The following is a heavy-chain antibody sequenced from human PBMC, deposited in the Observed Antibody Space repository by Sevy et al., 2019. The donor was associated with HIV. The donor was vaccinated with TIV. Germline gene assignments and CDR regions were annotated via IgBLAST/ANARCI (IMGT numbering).Heavy chain of an antibody. J-gene: IGHJ4*02. CDR3: ARDLDDNSGYYYGAIDY. Sequence: GGSLRLSCAASGFTFSSYEMNWVRQAPGKGLEWDSYISSDGTTIYYADSVKGRFTISRDNAQNSVSLQMNSLRAEDTAVYYRARDLDDNSGYYYGAIDYWGQGTLVTVSS. D-gene: IGHD3-22*01. V-gene: IGHV3-48*03. CDR2: ISSDGTTI. CDR1: GFTFSSYE.